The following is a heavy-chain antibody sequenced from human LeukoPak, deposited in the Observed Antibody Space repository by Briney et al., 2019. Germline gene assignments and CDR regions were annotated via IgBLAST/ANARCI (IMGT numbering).Heavy chain of an antibody. CDR3: ARGRYDTSGYPDDY. CDR1: GGSITSYH. Sequence: SETLSLTCTVSGGSITSYHWGWFRQPPGKGLEWIGYIYYSGSTNYNPSLKSRVTISVDTSKNQFSLKLSSVTAADTAVYYCARGRYDTSGYPDDYWGQGTLVTVSS. D-gene: IGHD3-22*01. CDR2: IYYSGST. J-gene: IGHJ4*02. V-gene: IGHV4-59*08.